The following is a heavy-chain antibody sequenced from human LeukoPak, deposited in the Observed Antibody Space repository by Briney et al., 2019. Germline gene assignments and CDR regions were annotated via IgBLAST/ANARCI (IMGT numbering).Heavy chain of an antibody. CDR1: GFTFNIYW. CDR2: VNSNGSGT. V-gene: IGHV3-74*01. J-gene: IGHJ4*02. CDR3: VRSAYGGEQADY. Sequence: GGSLRLSCAASGFTFNIYWMHWVRQAPGKGLVWVTRVNSNGSGTRYADSVKGRFTISRDNAKNTLYLQMHSLRAEDTAVYYCVRSAYGGEQADYWGQGTLVTVSS. D-gene: IGHD4-23*01.